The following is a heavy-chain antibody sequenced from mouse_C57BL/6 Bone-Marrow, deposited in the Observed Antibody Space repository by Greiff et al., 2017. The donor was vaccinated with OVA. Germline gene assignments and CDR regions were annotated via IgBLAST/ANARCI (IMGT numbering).Heavy chain of an antibody. CDR2: ISYSGST. J-gene: IGHJ1*03. D-gene: IGHD2-3*01. Sequence: EVKLQESGPGLAKPSQTLSLTCSVTGYSITSDYWNWIRKFPGNKLEYMGYISYSGSTYYNPSLKSRISITRDTSKNQYYLQLNSVTTEDTATYYCARFPMDSLDGYYEWYFDVWGTGTTVTVSS. CDR1: GYSITSDY. V-gene: IGHV3-8*01. CDR3: ARFPMDSLDGYYEWYFDV.